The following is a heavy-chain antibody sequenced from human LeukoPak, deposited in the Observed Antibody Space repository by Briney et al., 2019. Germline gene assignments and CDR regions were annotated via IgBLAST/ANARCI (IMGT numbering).Heavy chain of an antibody. CDR1: GGSVSSSSYY. D-gene: IGHD4-17*01. CDR3: ARDQGPELGDYILWYFDL. J-gene: IGHJ2*01. V-gene: IGHV4-39*07. CDR2: IYYSGST. Sequence: SETLSLTCTVSGGSVSSSSYYWGWIRQPPGKGLEWIGSIYYSGSTYYNPSLKSRVTISVDTSNNQFSLKLSSVTAADTAVYYCARDQGPELGDYILWYFDLWGRGTLVTVSS.